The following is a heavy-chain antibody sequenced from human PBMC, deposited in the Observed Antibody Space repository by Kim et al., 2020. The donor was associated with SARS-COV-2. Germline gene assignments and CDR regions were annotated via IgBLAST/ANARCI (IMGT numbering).Heavy chain of an antibody. CDR3: ARAGFGELLDYYYYGMDV. Sequence: SETLSLTCAVSGGSISSGGYSWSWIRQPPGKGLEWIGYIYHSGSTYYNPSLKSRVTISVDRSKNQFSLKLSSVTAADTAVYYCARAGFGELLDYYYYGMDVWGQGTTVTVSS. J-gene: IGHJ6*02. D-gene: IGHD3-10*01. CDR1: GGSISSGGYS. CDR2: IYHSGST. V-gene: IGHV4-30-2*01.